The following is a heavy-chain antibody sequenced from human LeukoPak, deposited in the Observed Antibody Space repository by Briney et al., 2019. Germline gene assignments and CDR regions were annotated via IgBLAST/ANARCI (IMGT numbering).Heavy chain of an antibody. CDR3: VKEHVDRAFTRSFEI. D-gene: IGHD3-10*01. V-gene: IGHV3-23*01. Sequence: GGPLRLSCAASGFSFSTNPMSWVRQAPGKGLEWVSAISPDRTYYADSVRGRFTISRDTYKNTVDLHINSPRAEDTAIYYCVKEHVDRAFTRSFEIWGQGTVVTVSS. CDR1: GFSFSTNP. J-gene: IGHJ3*02. CDR2: ISPDRT.